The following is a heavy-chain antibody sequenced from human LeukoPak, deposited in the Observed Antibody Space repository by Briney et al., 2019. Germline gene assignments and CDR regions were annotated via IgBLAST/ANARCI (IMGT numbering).Heavy chain of an antibody. CDR3: TREHSSSSGY. Sequence: SETLSLTCAVYGGSFSGYYWSWIRQPPGKGLEWIGEINHSGSTNYNPSLKSRVTVSVDTSKNQFSLKLTSVTAADTAVYYCTREHSSSSGYWGQGTLATVSS. CDR2: INHSGST. CDR1: GGSFSGYY. J-gene: IGHJ4*02. V-gene: IGHV4-34*01. D-gene: IGHD6-6*01.